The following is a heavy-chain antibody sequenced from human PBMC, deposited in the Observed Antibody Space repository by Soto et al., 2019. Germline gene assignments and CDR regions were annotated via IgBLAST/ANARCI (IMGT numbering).Heavy chain of an antibody. CDR2: IIPIFGTA. D-gene: IGHD5-18*01. CDR1: GGTFSSYA. J-gene: IGHJ4*02. V-gene: IGHV1-69*13. CDR3: ARKGDTAMASFDY. Sequence: GASVKVSCKASGGTFSSYAISWVRQAPGQGLEWMGGIIPIFGTANYAQKFQGRVTITADESTSTAYMELSSLRSEDTAVYYCARKGDTAMASFDYWGQGTLVTVSS.